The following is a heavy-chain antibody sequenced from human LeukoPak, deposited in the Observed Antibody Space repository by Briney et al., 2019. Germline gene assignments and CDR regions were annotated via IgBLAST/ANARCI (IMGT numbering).Heavy chain of an antibody. CDR2: TCHTATS. CDR1: GGSVSSYY. J-gene: IGHJ4*02. Sequence: SETLSLTCTVSGGSVSSYYWGWIRQFPGKGLDFIGFTCHTATSNYNPSLKSRVSMSIDMSKNALYLNLSSVTAADTAIYYCARHSSGFYSPFFDYWGRGALVTVSS. V-gene: IGHV4-59*08. CDR3: ARHSSGFYSPFFDY. D-gene: IGHD3-22*01.